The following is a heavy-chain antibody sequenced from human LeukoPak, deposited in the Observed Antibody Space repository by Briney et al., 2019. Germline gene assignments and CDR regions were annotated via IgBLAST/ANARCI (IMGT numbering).Heavy chain of an antibody. D-gene: IGHD5-18*01. CDR1: GFTFSDHY. J-gene: IGHJ3*02. CDR2: TRNKANSYTT. Sequence: GGSLRLSCAASGFTFSDHYMDWVRQAPGKGLEWVGRTRNKANSYTTEYAASVKGRFTISRDDSKNSLYLQMNSLRAEDTAVYYCGSLGQLIECGYSAGWCVFDTWGQGTLVTVSS. V-gene: IGHV3-72*01. CDR3: GSLGQLIECGYSAGWCVFDT.